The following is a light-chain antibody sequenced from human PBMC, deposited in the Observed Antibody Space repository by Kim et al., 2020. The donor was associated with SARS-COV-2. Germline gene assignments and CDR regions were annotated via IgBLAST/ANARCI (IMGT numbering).Light chain of an antibody. CDR3: ETWDSNIQV. CDR1: TGHSNYY. CDR2: VEGSGRY. V-gene: IGLV4-60*03. J-gene: IGLJ3*02. Sequence: PVTPTCTIGTGHSNYYIAWTQHQPGKDPRFLMKVEGSGRYNKGGGVPVRFSGSRSGADRYLIISNLKSEDEADYYCETWDSNIQVFGGGTQLTVL.